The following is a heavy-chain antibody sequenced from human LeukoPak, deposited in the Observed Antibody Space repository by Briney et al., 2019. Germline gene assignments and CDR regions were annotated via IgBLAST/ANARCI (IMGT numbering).Heavy chain of an antibody. Sequence: ASVTVSCKASGYTFTGYYIHWVRQAPGQGLEWMGWIYPYSGDTNYAQNFQGRVTMTRDTSISTAYMELSSLKSDDTAVYYCAGDRNRGLSLDIWGQRTILTVSS. V-gene: IGHV1-2*02. CDR1: GYTFTGYY. J-gene: IGHJ3*02. CDR3: AGDRNRGLSLDI. D-gene: IGHD3-10*01. CDR2: IYPYSGDT.